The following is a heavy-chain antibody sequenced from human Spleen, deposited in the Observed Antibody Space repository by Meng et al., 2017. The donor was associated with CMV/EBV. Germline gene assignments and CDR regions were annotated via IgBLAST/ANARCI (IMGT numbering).Heavy chain of an antibody. CDR3: ARIGLWYGMGNGMDV. V-gene: IGHV3-30*12. CDR2: ISYDGSNK. Sequence: GESLKISCAASGFTFSSYGMHWVRQAPGKGLEWVAVISYDGSNKYYADSVKGRFTISRDNSKNSLYLQMNSLRAEDTAVYYCARIGLWYGMGNGMDVWGQGTTVTVSS. D-gene: IGHD5-18*01. CDR1: GFTFSSYG. J-gene: IGHJ6*02.